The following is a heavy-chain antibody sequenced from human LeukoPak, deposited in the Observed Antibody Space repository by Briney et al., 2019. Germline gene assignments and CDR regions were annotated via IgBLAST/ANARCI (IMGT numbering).Heavy chain of an antibody. CDR1: GGSISSYY. Sequence: SETLSLTCTVSGGSISSYYWSWIRQPPGKRLEWIGYVYYSGSTNYNPSLKSRVTISVDTSKNQFSLKVNSVTAADTAVYYCARGRRVAATGPDAYFFDYWGQGTLDTVSS. CDR3: ARGRRVAATGPDAYFFDY. CDR2: VYYSGST. V-gene: IGHV4-59*01. J-gene: IGHJ4*02. D-gene: IGHD6-25*01.